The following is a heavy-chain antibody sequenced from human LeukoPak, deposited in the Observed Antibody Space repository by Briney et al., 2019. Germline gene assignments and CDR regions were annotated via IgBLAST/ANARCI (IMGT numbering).Heavy chain of an antibody. V-gene: IGHV1-69*05. D-gene: IGHD3-3*01. J-gene: IGHJ4*02. CDR3: ARENQLTIFARRGSFDY. Sequence: ASVKVSCKASGGTFSSYAISWVRQAPGQGLEWMGRIIPIFGTANYAQKFQGRVTITTDESTSTAYMELSSLRSEDTAVYYCARENQLTIFARRGSFDYWGQGTLVTVST. CDR2: IIPIFGTA. CDR1: GGTFSSYA.